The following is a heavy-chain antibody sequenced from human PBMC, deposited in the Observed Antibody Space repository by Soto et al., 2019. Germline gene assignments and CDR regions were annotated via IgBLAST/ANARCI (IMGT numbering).Heavy chain of an antibody. J-gene: IGHJ3*02. CDR1: GGSISSYY. CDR2: IYYSGST. D-gene: IGHD2-2*01. V-gene: IGHV4-59*01. CDR3: ARGSVVVPAATDAFDI. Sequence: QVQLQESGPGLVKPSETLSLTCTVSGGSISSYYWSWIRQPPGTGLEWIGYIYYSGSTNYNPSLKSRVTISVDTSKNQFSLKLSSVTAADTAVYYCARGSVVVPAATDAFDIWGQGTIVTVSS.